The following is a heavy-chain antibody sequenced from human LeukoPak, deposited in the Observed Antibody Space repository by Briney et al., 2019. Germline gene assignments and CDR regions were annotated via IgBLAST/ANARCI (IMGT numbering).Heavy chain of an antibody. Sequence: GGSLRLSCAASGFTFSTYTMNWVRQAPGKGLEWVSFISTSSSYIYYADSMKGRFTISRDNAKNSLYLQMNSLRAEDTAVYYCARDRKVVPAATVDYWGQGTLVTVSS. J-gene: IGHJ4*02. CDR2: ISTSSSYI. D-gene: IGHD2-2*01. V-gene: IGHV3-21*01. CDR3: ARDRKVVPAATVDY. CDR1: GFTFSTYT.